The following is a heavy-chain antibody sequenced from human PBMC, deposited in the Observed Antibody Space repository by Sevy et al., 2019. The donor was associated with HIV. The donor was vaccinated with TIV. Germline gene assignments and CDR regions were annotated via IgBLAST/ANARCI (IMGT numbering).Heavy chain of an antibody. CDR3: ARFVGYCSGGRCSIIDF. CDR2: ISYNGWNQ. V-gene: IGHV3-30*04. Sequence: GGSLRLSCAASGFSLSDHAVSWVRQTPGKGLECLAVISYNGWNQYYADSVKGRFTISKDDSKNTLYLQLNSLRAEDTAVYYCARFVGYCSGGRCSIIDFWGQGTLVTVSS. J-gene: IGHJ4*02. CDR1: GFSLSDHA. D-gene: IGHD2-15*01.